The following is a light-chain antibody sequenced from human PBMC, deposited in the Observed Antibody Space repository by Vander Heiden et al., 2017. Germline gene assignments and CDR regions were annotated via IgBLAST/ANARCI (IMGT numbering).Light chain of an antibody. CDR3: YSYAGLAKQMI. CDR2: DVS. CDR1: SSDGGGYNY. Sequence: HSALTHPLSLSGSPGHSVTISCTGTSSDGGGYNYVSWYQHHPGKAPKLMIYDVSKRPSGVPDRFSGSKSGNTASLTISGPQAEDEADYYCYSYAGLAKQMIFGGGTKLTVL. J-gene: IGLJ2*01. V-gene: IGLV2-11*01.